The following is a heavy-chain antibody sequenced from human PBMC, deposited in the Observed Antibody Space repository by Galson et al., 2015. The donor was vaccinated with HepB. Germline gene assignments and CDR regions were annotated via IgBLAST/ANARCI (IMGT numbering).Heavy chain of an antibody. D-gene: IGHD3-16*01. J-gene: IGHJ4*02. CDR3: ARDSWGPEY. CDR2: ISGSGGST. Sequence: SLRLSCAASGFTFSSYAMSWVRQAPGKGLEWVSAISGSGGSTYFADSVKGRFTISRDNSENTVSLQMNSLRAEDTAVYYCARDSWGPEYWGQGTLVTVSS. CDR1: GFTFSSYA. V-gene: IGHV3-23*01.